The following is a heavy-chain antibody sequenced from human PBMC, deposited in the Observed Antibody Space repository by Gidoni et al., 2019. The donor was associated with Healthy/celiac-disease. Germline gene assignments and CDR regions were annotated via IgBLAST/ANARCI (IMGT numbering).Heavy chain of an antibody. J-gene: IGHJ5*02. V-gene: IGHV4-59*01. CDR3: ARATPQHYYGSGYNWFDP. CDR1: GGSISSYY. D-gene: IGHD3-10*01. Sequence: QVQLQESGPGLVKPSETLSLTCTVSGGSISSYYWSWIRQPPGKGLEWIGYIYYSGSTNYNPSLKSRVTISVDTSKNQFSLKLSSVTAADTAVYYCARATPQHYYGSGYNWFDPWGQGTLVTVSS. CDR2: IYYSGST.